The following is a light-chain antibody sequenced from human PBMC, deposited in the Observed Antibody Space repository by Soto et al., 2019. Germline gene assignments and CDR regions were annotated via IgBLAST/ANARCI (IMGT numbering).Light chain of an antibody. CDR1: SGDVGASNY. CDR2: EVN. Sequence: QSVLTQPASVSGSLGQSITISCIGSSGDVGASNYVSWLQHHPDKVPKVLIYEVNNRPSGISDRFSGSKSGNTASLTISGLQPEDEAHYYCASYTHMNTLFGGGTKLTVL. J-gene: IGLJ2*01. V-gene: IGLV2-14*01. CDR3: ASYTHMNTL.